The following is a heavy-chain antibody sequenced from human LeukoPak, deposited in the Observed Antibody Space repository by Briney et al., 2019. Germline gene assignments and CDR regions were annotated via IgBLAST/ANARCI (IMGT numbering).Heavy chain of an antibody. D-gene: IGHD3-3*01. CDR2: ISGTGGST. J-gene: IGHJ4*02. Sequence: HPGGSLRLSCAASGFTFSIYAMSWVRQAPGKGLEWVSGISGTGGSTYYADSVKGRFTISRDNFKNTLYLQINSLRAGDTAVYYSAKVGGGQYDFWSGYYTGQKIYYFDYWGQGTLVTVSS. CDR3: AKVGGGQYDFWSGYYTGQKIYYFDY. CDR1: GFTFSIYA. V-gene: IGHV3-23*01.